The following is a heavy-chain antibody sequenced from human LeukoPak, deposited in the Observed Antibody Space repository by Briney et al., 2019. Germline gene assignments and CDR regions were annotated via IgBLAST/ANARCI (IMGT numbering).Heavy chain of an antibody. CDR2: INSDGSRT. D-gene: IGHD6-13*01. CDR3: AKDWAATGRRNWFDP. Sequence: GGSLRLSCAASGFTFSSYWMHWVRQAPGKGLVWVSRINSDGSRTTYADSVKGRFTISRDNAKNTLYLQMNSLRAEDTAVYYCAKDWAATGRRNWFDPWGQGTLVTVSS. V-gene: IGHV3-74*01. CDR1: GFTFSSYW. J-gene: IGHJ5*02.